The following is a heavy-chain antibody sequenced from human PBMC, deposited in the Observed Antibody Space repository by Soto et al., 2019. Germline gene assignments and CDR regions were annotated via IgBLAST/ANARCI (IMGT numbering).Heavy chain of an antibody. CDR3: ARKSGPSYYYYGMDV. J-gene: IGHJ6*02. Sequence: SETLSLTCTVSGGSISSYYWSWIRQPPGKGLEWIGYIYYSGSTNYNPSLKSRVTISVDTSKNQFSLKLSSVTAADTAVYYCARKSGPSYYYYGMDVWGQGTTVTVSS. D-gene: IGHD3-10*01. CDR1: GGSISSYY. CDR2: IYYSGST. V-gene: IGHV4-59*01.